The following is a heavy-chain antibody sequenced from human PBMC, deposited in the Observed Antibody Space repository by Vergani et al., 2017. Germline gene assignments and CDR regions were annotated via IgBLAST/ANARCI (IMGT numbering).Heavy chain of an antibody. CDR3: ARGVRYCGGGSCKGGENWFDP. CDR2: INPNSGGT. CDR1: GYTFTGYY. J-gene: IGHJ5*02. D-gene: IGHD2-15*01. V-gene: IGHV1-2*02. Sequence: QVQLVQSGAEVKKPGASVKVSCKASGYTFTGYYMHWVRQAPGQGLEWMGWINPNSGGTNYAQKFQGRVTLTRDTSTSTAYMELSRLRSDVTAVYYGARGVRYCGGGSCKGGENWFDPWGQGTLVTVSS.